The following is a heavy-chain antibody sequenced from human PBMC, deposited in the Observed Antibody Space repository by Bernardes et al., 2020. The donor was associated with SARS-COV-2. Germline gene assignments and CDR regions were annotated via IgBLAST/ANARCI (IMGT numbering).Heavy chain of an antibody. Sequence: SGPTLVKPTQTFTLTCTFSGFSLSTSGMSVTWIRQPPGKALEWLARIDWDDDKYYSTSLRTRLTISKDTSKNQVVLTMTNMDPVDTATYFCARTKLGGTDFYFDYWGQGTRVTVSS. CDR2: IDWDDDK. V-gene: IGHV2-70*11. CDR3: ARTKLGGTDFYFDY. D-gene: IGHD1-26*01. J-gene: IGHJ4*02. CDR1: GFSLSTSGMS.